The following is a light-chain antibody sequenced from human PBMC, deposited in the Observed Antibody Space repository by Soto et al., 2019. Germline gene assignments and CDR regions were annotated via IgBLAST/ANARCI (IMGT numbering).Light chain of an antibody. CDR3: QQYAIFPRT. Sequence: ENVLTQSPGTLSLSPGEEATLSCRASQSVNNNYLAWYQQIPGQPPRLLIYGASSRATGIPDRFSGRGSGPDFTLTISRLEPEDFSVDYCQQYAIFPRTFGQGTKVEIK. CDR1: QSVNNNY. V-gene: IGKV3-20*01. J-gene: IGKJ1*01. CDR2: GAS.